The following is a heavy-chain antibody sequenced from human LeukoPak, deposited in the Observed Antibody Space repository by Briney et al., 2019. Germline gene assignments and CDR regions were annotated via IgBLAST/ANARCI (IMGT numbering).Heavy chain of an antibody. Sequence: PGGSLRLSCAASGFTFSNAWMSWVRQAPGKGLEWVGRIKSKTDGGTTDYTAPVKGRFTISRDDSKNTLYLQMNSLKTEDTAVYYCTTDIVVVPAAINDAFDIWGQGTMVTVSS. CDR1: GFTFSNAW. D-gene: IGHD2-2*01. J-gene: IGHJ3*02. CDR2: IKSKTDGGTT. CDR3: TTDIVVVPAAINDAFDI. V-gene: IGHV3-15*01.